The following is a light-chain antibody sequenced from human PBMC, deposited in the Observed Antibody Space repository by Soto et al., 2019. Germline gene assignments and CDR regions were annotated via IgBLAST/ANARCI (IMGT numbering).Light chain of an antibody. CDR1: KLGDKY. CDR2: QGS. Sequence: SYELTQPPSVSVSPEQTASITCSGDKLGDKYACWYQQKPGQSPVLVIYQGSKRPSGIPERFSGSNSGNTATLTISGTQAMDEADYYCQAWDSSTSWVFGGGTKLTVL. V-gene: IGLV3-1*01. CDR3: QAWDSSTSWV. J-gene: IGLJ2*01.